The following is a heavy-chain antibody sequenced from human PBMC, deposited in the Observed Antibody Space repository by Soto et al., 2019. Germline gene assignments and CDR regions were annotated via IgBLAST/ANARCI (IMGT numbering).Heavy chain of an antibody. CDR1: GGSISSGGYY. CDR3: ARDRYYSRANWFDP. J-gene: IGHJ5*02. Sequence: SETLSLTCTVSGGSISSGGYYWSWIRQHPGKGLEWIGYIYYSGSTYYNPSLKSRVTISVDTSKNQFSLKLSSVTAADTAVYYCARDRYYSRANWFDPWGQGTLVTVSS. V-gene: IGHV4-31*03. D-gene: IGHD3-10*01. CDR2: IYYSGST.